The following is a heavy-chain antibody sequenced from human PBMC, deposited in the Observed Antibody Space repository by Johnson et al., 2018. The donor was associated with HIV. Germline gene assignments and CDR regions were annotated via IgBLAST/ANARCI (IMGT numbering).Heavy chain of an antibody. CDR1: GFTVSSNY. CDR2: IYSVGST. Sequence: VQLVESGGDLVQPGGSLRLSCAASGFTVSSNYMSWVRQAPGKGLEWVSVIYSVGSTYYADSVKGRFTISRDNSKNTLYLQMNSLRAEDTAVYYCARPPYSGSYYDAFDIWGQGTMVTVSS. D-gene: IGHD1-26*01. J-gene: IGHJ3*02. CDR3: ARPPYSGSYYDAFDI. V-gene: IGHV3-66*02.